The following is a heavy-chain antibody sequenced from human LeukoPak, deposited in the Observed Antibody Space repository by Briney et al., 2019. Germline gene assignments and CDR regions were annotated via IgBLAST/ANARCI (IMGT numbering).Heavy chain of an antibody. CDR2: INPNSGGT. V-gene: IGHV1-2*02. CDR1: GYTFTGYY. D-gene: IGHD6-13*01. J-gene: IGHJ4*02. Sequence: ASVTVSCKASGYTFTGYYMHWVRQAPGQGLEWMGWINPNSGGTNYAQKFQGRVTMTRDTSISTAYMELSRLRSDDTAVYYCARGDSSSWYVAYFDYWGQGTLVTVSS. CDR3: ARGDSSSWYVAYFDY.